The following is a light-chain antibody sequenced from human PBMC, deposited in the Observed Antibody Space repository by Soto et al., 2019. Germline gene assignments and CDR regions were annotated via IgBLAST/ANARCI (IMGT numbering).Light chain of an antibody. CDR2: STS. J-gene: IGLJ2*01. CDR3: LLYYGGAQVL. CDR1: AGVVTSAYY. Sequence: QTVVTQEPSLTVSPGGTVTLTCASSAGVVTSAYYTNWLQQKPGQAPRALIYSTSEKHSWTPARFSGSLLGGKAALTLSAAQPEDEADYYCLLYYGGAQVLFGGGTKVTVL. V-gene: IGLV7-43*01.